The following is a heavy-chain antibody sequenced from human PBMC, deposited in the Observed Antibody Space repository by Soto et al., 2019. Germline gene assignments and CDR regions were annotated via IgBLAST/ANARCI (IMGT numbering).Heavy chain of an antibody. D-gene: IGHD6-19*01. CDR3: AREGPYSSGWYDICFDP. Sequence: QLQLQESGPGLVKPSETLSLTCTVSGGSISSSSYYWGWIRQPPGKGLEWIGSIYYSGSTYYNPSLKSRVTISVATSKNKFSLKLSSVTAADTAVYYCAREGPYSSGWYDICFDPWGQGTLVTVSS. V-gene: IGHV4-39*02. J-gene: IGHJ5*02. CDR2: IYYSGST. CDR1: GGSISSSSYY.